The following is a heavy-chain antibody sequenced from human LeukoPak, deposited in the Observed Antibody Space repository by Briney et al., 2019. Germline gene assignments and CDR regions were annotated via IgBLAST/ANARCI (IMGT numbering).Heavy chain of an antibody. CDR3: AKTLAGDGMDV. J-gene: IGHJ6*04. D-gene: IGHD3-10*01. V-gene: IGHV3-30*18. Sequence: GGSLRLSCAASGFTFSNYGIHWVRQAPGKGLEWVALISYDGSNKYYADSVKGRFTISRDNSRNTLYLQMNSLRADDTAVYCCAKTLAGDGMDVWGKGTTVTVSS. CDR1: GFTFSNYG. CDR2: ISYDGSNK.